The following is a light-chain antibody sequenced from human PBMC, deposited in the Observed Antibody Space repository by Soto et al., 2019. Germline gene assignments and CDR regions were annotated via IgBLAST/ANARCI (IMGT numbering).Light chain of an antibody. CDR2: GAS. J-gene: IGKJ1*01. CDR1: HSVSSTY. CDR3: QHFVNSLTWA. Sequence: IVLTNSPCTLSLSPGERASLSCRAIHSVSSTYLIWYQQKPGQAPRLLIYGASSRATGVPDRFSGGGSGTDFTLTISRLEPEDFAVYYCQHFVNSLTWAFGQGTKVDIK. V-gene: IGKV3-20*01.